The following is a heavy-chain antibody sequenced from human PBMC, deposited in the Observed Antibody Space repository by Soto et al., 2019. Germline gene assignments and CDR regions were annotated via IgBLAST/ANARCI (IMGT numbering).Heavy chain of an antibody. J-gene: IGHJ5*02. D-gene: IGHD2-2*01. CDR3: ARRASVVVPAATQAWFDP. CDR2: IIPIFGTA. CDR1: GYTFTSYY. Sequence: ASVKVSCKASGYTFTSYYMHWVRQAPGQGLEWMGGIIPIFGTANYAQKFQGRVTITADESTSTAYMELSSLRSEDTAVYYCARRASVVVPAATQAWFDPWGQATLVTVSS. V-gene: IGHV1-69*13.